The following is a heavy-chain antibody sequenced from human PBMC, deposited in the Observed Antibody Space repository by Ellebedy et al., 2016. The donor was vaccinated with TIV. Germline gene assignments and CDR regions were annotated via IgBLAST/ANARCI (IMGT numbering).Heavy chain of an antibody. D-gene: IGHD3-16*01. CDR3: ARGDGSWVDY. CDR1: GFTFSNAC. V-gene: IGHV3-30-3*01. J-gene: IGHJ4*02. Sequence: GGSLRLXXAASGFTFSNACMSWVRQAPGKGLEWVAVISYDGSNKYYADSVKGRFTISRDNSKNTLYLQMNSLRAEDTAVYYCARGDGSWVDYWGQGTLVTVSS. CDR2: ISYDGSNK.